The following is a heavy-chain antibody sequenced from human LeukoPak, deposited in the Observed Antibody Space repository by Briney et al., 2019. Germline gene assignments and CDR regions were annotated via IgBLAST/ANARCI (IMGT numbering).Heavy chain of an antibody. CDR2: INPNSGDT. CDR1: GYTFTDYY. J-gene: IGHJ4*02. CDR3: ARDRSDYGDSSDY. V-gene: IGHV1-2*02. Sequence: ASVKVSCKASGYTFTDYYMHWMRQAPGQVLVWMGWINPNSGDTNYVQKFQGRVTMTRDTSISTAYMELSRLRSDDTAVYYCARDRSDYGDSSDYWGQGTLVTVSS. D-gene: IGHD4-17*01.